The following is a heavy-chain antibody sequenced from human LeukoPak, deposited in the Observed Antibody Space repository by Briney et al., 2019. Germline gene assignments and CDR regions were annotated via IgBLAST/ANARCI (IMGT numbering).Heavy chain of an antibody. CDR3: ARRLYSRGGFDP. CDR1: GVSFSTTNYY. Sequence: SETLSLTCSVSGVSFSTTNYYWGWIRQTPGRGLEWIGSIYHSGGTYYNPSLKSRVTISVDTSKNQFSLKLSSVTAADTAVYYCARRLYSRGGFDPWGQGTLVTVSS. J-gene: IGHJ5*02. CDR2: IYHSGGT. D-gene: IGHD2-15*01. V-gene: IGHV4-39*07.